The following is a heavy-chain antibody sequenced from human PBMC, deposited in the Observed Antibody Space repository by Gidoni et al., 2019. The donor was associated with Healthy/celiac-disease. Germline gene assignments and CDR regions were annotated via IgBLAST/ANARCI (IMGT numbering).Heavy chain of an antibody. CDR1: GGSISSSRYY. CDR2: IYYSGST. V-gene: IGHV4-39*01. J-gene: IGHJ4*02. D-gene: IGHD6-25*01. Sequence: QLQLQESGPGLVKPSDILSLTSTVSGGSISSSRYYCGWPRQTPGKGLEWIGSIYYSGSTYYNPSLKSRVTISVDTSKNQFSLKLSSVTAADTAVYYCARHPGGDHFDYWGQGTLVTVSS. CDR3: ARHPGGDHFDY.